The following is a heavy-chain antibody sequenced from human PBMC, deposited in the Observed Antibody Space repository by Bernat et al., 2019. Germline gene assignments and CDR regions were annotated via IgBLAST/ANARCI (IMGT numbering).Heavy chain of an antibody. J-gene: IGHJ4*02. CDR1: GFTFSSYW. CDR3: ARDVCDYGDYQPFY. D-gene: IGHD4-17*01. CDR2: IGSRSNTI. Sequence: EVQLVESGGGLVQPGGSLRLSCAASGFTFSSYWMSWVRQAPGKGLEWVSNIGSRSNTIYYADSVKGRFTISRDNAKNSLYLQMNSLRAEDTAVYYCARDVCDYGDYQPFYWGQGTLVTVSS. V-gene: IGHV3-48*01.